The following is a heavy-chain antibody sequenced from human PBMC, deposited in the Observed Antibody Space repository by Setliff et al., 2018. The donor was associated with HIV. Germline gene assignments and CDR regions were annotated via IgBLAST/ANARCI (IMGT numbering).Heavy chain of an antibody. Sequence: PGESPKISCAASGFTVSDNYMSWVRQAPGKGLEWVSVIYSGGTTYYADSVKGRFTISRDNSKNTLYLQMNSLRAEDTAVYFCARDGGYSRSPHYYYYYGLDVWGHGTTVTVSS. V-gene: IGHV3-53*01. CDR1: GFTVSDNY. J-gene: IGHJ6*02. CDR2: IYSGGTT. D-gene: IGHD6-13*01. CDR3: ARDGGYSRSPHYYYYYGLDV.